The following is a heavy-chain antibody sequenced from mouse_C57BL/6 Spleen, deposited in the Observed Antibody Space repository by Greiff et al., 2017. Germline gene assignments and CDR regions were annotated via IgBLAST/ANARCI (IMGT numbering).Heavy chain of an antibody. D-gene: IGHD1-1*01. J-gene: IGHJ1*03. CDR1: GYTFTDHT. CDR3: ARRGITTVVADWYFDV. Sequence: QVQLQQSDAELVKPGASVKISCKVSGYTFTDHTIHWMKQRPEQGLEWIGYIYPRDGSTKYNEKFKGKATLTADKSSSTSYMQLNSLTSEDSAVYVGARRGITTVVADWYFDVWGTGTTVTVSA. CDR2: IYPRDGST. V-gene: IGHV1-78*01.